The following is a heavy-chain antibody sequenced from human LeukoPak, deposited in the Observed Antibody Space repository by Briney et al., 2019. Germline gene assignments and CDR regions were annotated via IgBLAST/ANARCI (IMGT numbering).Heavy chain of an antibody. CDR2: IIPIFGTA. V-gene: IGHV1-69*06. D-gene: IGHD6-13*01. CDR1: GGTFSSYA. CDR3: ARVAAARSYYYYMDV. Sequence: ASVKVSCKASGGTFSSYAISWVRQAPGQGLEWMGGIIPIFGTANYAQKFQGRVTITADKYTSTAYMELSSLRSEDTAVYYCARVAAARSYYYYMDVWGKGTTVTVSS. J-gene: IGHJ6*03.